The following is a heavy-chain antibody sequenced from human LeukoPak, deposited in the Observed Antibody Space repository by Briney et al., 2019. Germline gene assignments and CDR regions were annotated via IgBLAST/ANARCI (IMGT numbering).Heavy chain of an antibody. CDR3: ARGVDGYNYHLAYFDY. D-gene: IGHD5-24*01. V-gene: IGHV3-21*01. CDR2: ISSSSSYI. J-gene: IGHJ4*02. Sequence: PGGSLRLSCAASGFTFSSYSMNWVRQAPGKGLEWVSSISSSSSYIYYADSVKGRFTISRDNAKNSLYLQMNSLRAEDTAVYYCARGVDGYNYHLAYFDYWGQGTLVTVSS. CDR1: GFTFSSYS.